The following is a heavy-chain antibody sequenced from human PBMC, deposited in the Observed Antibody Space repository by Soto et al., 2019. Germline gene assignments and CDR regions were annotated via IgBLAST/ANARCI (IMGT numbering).Heavy chain of an antibody. CDR3: ARVGKLELQGGAFDI. CDR2: FKWNSGDV. Sequence: PGGSLRLSCAASGFTFGDYAMHWVRQVPGKGLEWVSGFKWNSGDVGYADSVKGRFTISRDNAKNSLYLQMNSLRPEDTAVYYCARVGKLELQGGAFDIWGQGTMVTVSS. CDR1: GFTFGDYA. J-gene: IGHJ3*02. V-gene: IGHV3-9*01. D-gene: IGHD1-7*01.